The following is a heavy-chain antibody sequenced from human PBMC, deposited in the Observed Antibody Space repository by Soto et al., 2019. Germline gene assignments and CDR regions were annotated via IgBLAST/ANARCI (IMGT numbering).Heavy chain of an antibody. J-gene: IGHJ4*02. D-gene: IGHD6-13*01. V-gene: IGHV3-74*01. Sequence: GGSLRLSCAASEFTFTHYWMHWVRQAPGKGLVWVSRISSDGTTTNYADSVKGRFTISRDNAKNTLYLQMTSLRVEDRAIYYCVRGKVAAGFDYWGKGALVTVSS. CDR1: EFTFTHYW. CDR2: ISSDGTTT. CDR3: VRGKVAAGFDY.